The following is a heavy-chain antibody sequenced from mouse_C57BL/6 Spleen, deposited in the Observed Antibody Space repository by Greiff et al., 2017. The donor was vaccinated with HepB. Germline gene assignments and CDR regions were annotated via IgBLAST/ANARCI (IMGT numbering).Heavy chain of an antibody. CDR3: ARRDDYDEDYAMDY. CDR1: GYSFTSYY. D-gene: IGHD2-4*01. J-gene: IGHJ4*01. CDR2: IYPGSGNT. Sequence: QVQLKQSGPELVKPGASVKISCKASGYSFTSYYIHWVKQRPGQGLEWIGWIYPGSGNTKYNEKFKGKATLTADTSSSTAYMQLSSLTSEDSAVYYCARRDDYDEDYAMDYWGQGTSVTVSS. V-gene: IGHV1-66*01.